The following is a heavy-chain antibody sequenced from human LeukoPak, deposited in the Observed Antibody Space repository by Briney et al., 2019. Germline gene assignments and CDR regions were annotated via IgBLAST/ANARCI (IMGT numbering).Heavy chain of an antibody. CDR1: GYSISSGYY. CDR3: ASALKIFWFDP. CDR2: IYHSGST. J-gene: IGHJ5*02. V-gene: IGHV4-38-2*01. Sequence: PSETLSLTCAVSGYSISSGYYWGWIRQPPGKGLEWIGSIYHSGSTYYNPSLKSRVTISVDTSKNQFSLKLSSVTAADTAVYYCASALKIFWFDPSGQGTLVTVSS. D-gene: IGHD3-3*01.